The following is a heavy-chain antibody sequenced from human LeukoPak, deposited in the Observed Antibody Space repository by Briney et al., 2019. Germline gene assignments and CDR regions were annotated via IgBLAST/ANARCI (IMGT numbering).Heavy chain of an antibody. J-gene: IGHJ6*03. CDR1: GYPFTSYD. CDR2: MNPNSGNT. V-gene: IGHV1-8*02. CDR3: ARGTAAAGSYYHYYMDV. Sequence: GASVKVSCKASGYPFTSYDINWVRQATGQGLQWMGWMNPNSGNTGYAQKFQGRVTMTRNTSISTAYMELSSLRSEDTAVYYCARGTAAAGSYYHYYMDVWGKGTTVTISS. D-gene: IGHD6-13*01.